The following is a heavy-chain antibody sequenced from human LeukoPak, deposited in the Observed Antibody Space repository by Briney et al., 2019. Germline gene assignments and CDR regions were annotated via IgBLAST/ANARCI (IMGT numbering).Heavy chain of an antibody. J-gene: IGHJ4*02. CDR3: AREGRYYDFWSGYYTGMGFDY. D-gene: IGHD3-3*01. CDR2: ISSSGSTI. V-gene: IGHV3-11*01. CDR1: GFTFSDYY. Sequence: PGGSLRLSCAASGFTFSDYYMSWIRQAPGKGLEWVSYISSSGSTIYYADSVKGRFTISRDNAKNSLYLQMNSLRAEDTAVYYCAREGRYYDFWSGYYTGMGFDYWGQGTLVTVSS.